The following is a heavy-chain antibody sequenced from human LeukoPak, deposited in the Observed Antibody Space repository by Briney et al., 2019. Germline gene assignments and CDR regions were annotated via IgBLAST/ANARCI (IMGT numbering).Heavy chain of an antibody. J-gene: IGHJ5*02. D-gene: IGHD1-14*01. Sequence: SETLSLTCTVSGDSISSATYYCGWIRQPPGRGLEWLGNILYTGSTYYNPSLGSRVTISADTSKNQFSLKLNSLTAADTAVYYCARLLYTETARGICDRWGQGTLVTVSS. CDR3: ARLLYTETARGICDR. V-gene: IGHV4-39*01. CDR2: ILYTGST. CDR1: GDSISSATYY.